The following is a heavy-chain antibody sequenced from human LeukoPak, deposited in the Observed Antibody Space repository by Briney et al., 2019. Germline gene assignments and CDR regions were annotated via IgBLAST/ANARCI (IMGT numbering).Heavy chain of an antibody. CDR2: INHSGRT. Sequence: SETLSLTCAVYGGSFSGYYWSWIRPPPGKGLEWIGEINHSGRTNYNPSLKSRVTISVDTSKNQCSLKLSSVTAADTAVYYCARGLTTGITSFGVVIKSGNWFDPWGQGTLVTVSS. D-gene: IGHD3-3*01. V-gene: IGHV4-34*01. CDR3: ARGLTTGITSFGVVIKSGNWFDP. J-gene: IGHJ5*02. CDR1: GGSFSGYY.